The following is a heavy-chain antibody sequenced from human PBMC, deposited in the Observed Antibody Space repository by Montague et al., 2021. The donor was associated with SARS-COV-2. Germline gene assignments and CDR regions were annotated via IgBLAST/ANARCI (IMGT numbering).Heavy chain of an antibody. CDR3: ARPPSTGNYYY. V-gene: IGHV4-39*01. CDR2: INYSGAT. J-gene: IGHJ4*02. CDR1: GDSIYRSGYY. Sequence: SETRSLTCTVSGDSIYRSGYYWGWIRQPPGKGLEWIGSINYSGATYYNPSLKSRVTISVDTSKNQISLKVNSVTAADTAVYYCARPPSTGNYYYWGQGTLVSVSS. D-gene: IGHD1-26*01.